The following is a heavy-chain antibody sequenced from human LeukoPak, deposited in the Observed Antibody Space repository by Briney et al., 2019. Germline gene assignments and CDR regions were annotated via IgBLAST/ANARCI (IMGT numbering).Heavy chain of an antibody. CDR3: AREYPMDGGYVHFDY. Sequence: ASVKVSCKASGYTFTCYYMHWVRQAPGQGLEWMGWINPNSGGTNYAQKFQGRVTMTRDTSISTAYMELSRLRSDDTAVYYCAREYPMDGGYVHFDYWGQGTLVTVSS. CDR2: INPNSGGT. D-gene: IGHD5-12*01. J-gene: IGHJ4*02. CDR1: GYTFTCYY. V-gene: IGHV1-2*02.